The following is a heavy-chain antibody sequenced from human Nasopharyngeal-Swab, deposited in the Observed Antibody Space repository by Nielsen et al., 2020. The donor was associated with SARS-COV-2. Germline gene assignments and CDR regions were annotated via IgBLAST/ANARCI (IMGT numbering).Heavy chain of an antibody. D-gene: IGHD3-22*01. CDR2: ISYDGSNK. J-gene: IGHJ4*02. Sequence: WICQPPGKGLEWVAVISYDGSNKYYADSVKGRFTISRDNSKNTLYLQMNSLRAEDTAVYYCARDRIPWYYYDSSGYSAGDYWGQGTLVTVSS. V-gene: IGHV3-30*04. CDR3: ARDRIPWYYYDSSGYSAGDY.